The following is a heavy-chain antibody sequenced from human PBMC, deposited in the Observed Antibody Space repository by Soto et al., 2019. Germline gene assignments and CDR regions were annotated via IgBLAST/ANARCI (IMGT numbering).Heavy chain of an antibody. CDR2: IWYDGSNK. V-gene: IGHV3-33*01. CDR3: AALSPYYYGSGSYYVEPWWDY. Sequence: GGSLRLSCAASGFTFSSYGMHWVRQAPGKGLEWVAVIWYDGSNKYYADSVKGRFTISRDNSKNTLYLQMNSLRAEDTAVYYCAALSPYYYGSGSYYVEPWWDYRGQGTLVTVSS. D-gene: IGHD3-10*01. J-gene: IGHJ4*02. CDR1: GFTFSSYG.